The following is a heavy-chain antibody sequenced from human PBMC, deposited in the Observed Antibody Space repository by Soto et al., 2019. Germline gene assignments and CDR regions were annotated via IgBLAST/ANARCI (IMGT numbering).Heavy chain of an antibody. CDR3: ARTYYDFLTGYYLPNFDY. CDR1: GFLFTECY. CDR2: IDSSSSTF. J-gene: IGHJ4*02. D-gene: IGHD3-9*01. V-gene: IGHV3-11*01. Sequence: PGGSPRLSCAAPGFLFTECYMNWIPHAPGKGLEWVSFIDSSSSTFYYLNSVKGRFTISRDNAKNSLYLQMNSLRAEDTAVYYCARTYYDFLTGYYLPNFDYWGQGTLVTVSS.